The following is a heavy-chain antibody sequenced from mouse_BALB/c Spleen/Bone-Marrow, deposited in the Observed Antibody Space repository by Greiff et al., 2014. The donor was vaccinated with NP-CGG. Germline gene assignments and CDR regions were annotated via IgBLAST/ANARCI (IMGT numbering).Heavy chain of an antibody. CDR2: IYPGNSDT. V-gene: IGHV1-5*01. CDR3: TRNWDWYFDV. Sequence: EVKLVESGTVLTRPGASVKMSCKASGYSFTSYWMHWVKQRPGQGLEWIGAIYPGNSDTTYNQKFKGKAKLTAVTSASTAYMELSSLTNGDSAVYYCTRNWDWYFDVWGAGTTVTVSS. J-gene: IGHJ1*01. D-gene: IGHD4-1*01. CDR1: GYSFTSYW.